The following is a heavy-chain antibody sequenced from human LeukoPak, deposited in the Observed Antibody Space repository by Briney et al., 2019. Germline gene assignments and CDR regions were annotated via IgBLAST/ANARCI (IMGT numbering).Heavy chain of an antibody. CDR1: GGSISSGGYY. Sequence: PSETLSLTCTVSGGSISSGGYYWSWIRQHPGKGLEWIGYIYYSGSTYYNPSPKSRVTISVDTSKNQFSLKLSSVTAADTAVYYCARVPGSSGTNWFDPWGQGTLVTVSS. V-gene: IGHV4-31*03. D-gene: IGHD3-22*01. J-gene: IGHJ5*02. CDR2: IYYSGST. CDR3: ARVPGSSGTNWFDP.